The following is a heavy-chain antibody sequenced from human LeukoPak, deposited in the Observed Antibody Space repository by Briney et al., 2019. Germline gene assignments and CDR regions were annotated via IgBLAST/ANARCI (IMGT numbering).Heavy chain of an antibody. CDR1: GYTFTSYY. D-gene: IGHD1-14*01. Sequence: ASVKVSCKASGYTFTSYYMHWVRQAPGQGLEWMGIINPSGGRTSYAQKFQGRVTMTRDTSTSTVYMELSSLRSEDTAVYYCASEPTSRDTGDYWGQGTLVTVSS. V-gene: IGHV1-46*01. CDR2: INPSGGRT. J-gene: IGHJ4*02. CDR3: ASEPTSRDTGDY.